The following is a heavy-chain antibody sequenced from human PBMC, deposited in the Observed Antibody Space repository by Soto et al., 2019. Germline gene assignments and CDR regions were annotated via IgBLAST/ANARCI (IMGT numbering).Heavy chain of an antibody. CDR2: TYYRSKWYS. V-gene: IGHV6-1*01. Sequence: SQTLSLTCAISGDSVSSNSAAWNWIRQSPSRGLEWLGRTYYRSKWYSDYAVSVKSRITINPDTSKNQFSLQLNSVTPEDTAVYYCARSSIAARGPWFDPWGQGTLVTVSS. CDR1: GDSVSSNSAA. CDR3: ARSSIAARGPWFDP. J-gene: IGHJ5*02. D-gene: IGHD6-6*01.